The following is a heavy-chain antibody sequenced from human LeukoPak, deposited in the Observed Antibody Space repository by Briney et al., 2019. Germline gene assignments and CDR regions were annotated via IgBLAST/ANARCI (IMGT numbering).Heavy chain of an antibody. D-gene: IGHD3-3*01. CDR3: ARVETIFGVVIMLDY. CDR1: GDSITNGYYY. J-gene: IGHJ4*02. CDR2: IYYSGST. V-gene: IGHV4-61*01. Sequence: PSETLSLTCTVSGDSITNGYYYWGWIRQPPGKGLEWIGYIYYSGSTNYNPSLKSRVTISVDTSKNQFSLKLSSVTAADTAVYYCARVETIFGVVIMLDYWGQGTLVTVSS.